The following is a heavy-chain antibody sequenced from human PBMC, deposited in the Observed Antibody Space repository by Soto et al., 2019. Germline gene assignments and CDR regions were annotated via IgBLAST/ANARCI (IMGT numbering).Heavy chain of an antibody. V-gene: IGHV1-3*01. CDR3: ARDRSVLRFLEWLPTDNWFDP. Sequence: ASVKVSCKASGYTFTSYAMHWVRQAPGQRLEWMGWINAGNGNTKYSQKFQGRVTITRDTSASTAYMELSSLRSEDTAVYYCARDRSVLRFLEWLPTDNWFDPWGQGTLVTVSS. CDR2: INAGNGNT. D-gene: IGHD3-3*01. J-gene: IGHJ5*02. CDR1: GYTFTSYA.